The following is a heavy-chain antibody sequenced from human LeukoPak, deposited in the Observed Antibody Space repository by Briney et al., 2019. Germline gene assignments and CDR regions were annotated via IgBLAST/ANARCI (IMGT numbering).Heavy chain of an antibody. CDR1: GYTFTSYA. CDR2: VNTNTGNP. D-gene: IGHD3-9*01. CDR3: ARGLDILTGYELPDY. Sequence: ASVKVSCKASGYTFTSYAMNWVRQAPGQGLEWMGWVNTNTGNPTYAQGFTGRFVFSLDTSVSTAYLQISSLKAEDTAVYYCARGLDILTGYELPDYWGQGTLVTVSS. V-gene: IGHV7-4-1*02. J-gene: IGHJ4*02.